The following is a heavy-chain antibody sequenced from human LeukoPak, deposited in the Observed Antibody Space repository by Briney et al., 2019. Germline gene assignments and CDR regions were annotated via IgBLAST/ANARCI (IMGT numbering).Heavy chain of an antibody. D-gene: IGHD6-19*01. V-gene: IGHV3-23*01. Sequence: PGGSLRLSCAASGFTFNGYAMSWVRQAPGKGLEWVSAISPTGAGTYYADSVKGLFTISRDNSKNTLYLQMNSLRAEDTAVYYCARVGVGTVAGNYFDDWGQGTLVTVSS. J-gene: IGHJ4*02. CDR2: ISPTGAGT. CDR1: GFTFNGYA. CDR3: ARVGVGTVAGNYFDD.